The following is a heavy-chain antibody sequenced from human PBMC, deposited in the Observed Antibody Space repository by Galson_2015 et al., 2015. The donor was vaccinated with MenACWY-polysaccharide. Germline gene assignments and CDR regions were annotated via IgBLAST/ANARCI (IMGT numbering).Heavy chain of an antibody. CDR1: GFTFSGYS. CDR3: ASYDFWSGYRIGY. CDR2: ISSSSSTI. V-gene: IGHV3-48*01. Sequence: SLRLSCAASGFTFSGYSMNWVRQAPGKGLEWVSYISSSSSTIYYADSVKGRFTISRDNAKNSLYLQMNSLRAEDTAVYYCASYDFWSGYRIGYWGQGTLVTVSS. D-gene: IGHD3-3*01. J-gene: IGHJ4*02.